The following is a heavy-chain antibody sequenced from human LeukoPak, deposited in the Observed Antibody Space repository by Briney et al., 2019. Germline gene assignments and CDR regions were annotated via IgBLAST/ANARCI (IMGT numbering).Heavy chain of an antibody. CDR3: ARGGYCSSRGCFTIDY. CDR1: GYTFSGYY. V-gene: IGHV1-2*02. J-gene: IGHJ4*02. Sequence: ASVKVSCKASGYTFSGYYLHWVRQAPGQGLEWMGWINPNSGETNYAQKFQGTVTMTRDTSISTAYMELSRLRSDDTAVYYCARGGYCSSRGCFTIDYWGQGTLVTVSS. CDR2: INPNSGET. D-gene: IGHD2-2*01.